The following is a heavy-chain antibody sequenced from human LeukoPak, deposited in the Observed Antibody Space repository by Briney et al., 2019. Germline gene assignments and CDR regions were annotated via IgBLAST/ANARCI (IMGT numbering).Heavy chain of an antibody. CDR2: IYYSGST. CDR1: GGSISSSSYY. J-gene: IGHJ4*02. CDR3: ARHGEGGLDFDY. V-gene: IGHV4-39*01. D-gene: IGHD3-10*01. Sequence: SETLSLTCTVSGGSISSSSYYWGWIRQPPGKGLEWIGSIYYSGSTYYNPSLKSRVTISVDTSKNQFSLKLSSVTAADTAVYYCARHGEGGLDFDYWGQGTLVTVSS.